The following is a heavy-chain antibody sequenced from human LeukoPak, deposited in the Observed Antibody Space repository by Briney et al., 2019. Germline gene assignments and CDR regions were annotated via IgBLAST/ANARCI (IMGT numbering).Heavy chain of an antibody. V-gene: IGHV4-34*01. CDR1: GESFSGYY. D-gene: IGHD2-2*01. Sequence: SETLSLTCAVYGESFSGYYWSWLRQPPGKGLEWIGEINHSGSTNYNPSLKSRVTISLDTSKNQLSLKLSSVTAADTAVYYCESTERCTTTCVLDYWGQGTLVTVSS. J-gene: IGHJ4*02. CDR3: ESTERCTTTCVLDY. CDR2: INHSGST.